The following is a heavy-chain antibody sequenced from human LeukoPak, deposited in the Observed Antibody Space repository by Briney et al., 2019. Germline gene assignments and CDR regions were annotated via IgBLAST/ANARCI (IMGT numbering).Heavy chain of an antibody. D-gene: IGHD2-2*01. Sequence: ASVNVSCKASEYTFTSYGISWGRQAPGQGLEWRGWISAYNGNTNHAQKLQGRVTMTTDTSTSTAYMELRSLRSDDTAVYYCARGGSVVVPAANDYWGQGTLVTVSS. J-gene: IGHJ4*02. CDR1: EYTFTSYG. CDR3: ARGGSVVVPAANDY. CDR2: ISAYNGNT. V-gene: IGHV1-18*01.